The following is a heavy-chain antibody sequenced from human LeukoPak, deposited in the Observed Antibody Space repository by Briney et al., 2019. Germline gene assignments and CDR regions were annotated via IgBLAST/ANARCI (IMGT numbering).Heavy chain of an antibody. CDR2: IKQDGSDK. CDR3: ARGGRMAWELLRRRRYFQH. J-gene: IGHJ1*01. D-gene: IGHD1-26*01. CDR1: GFTFSNYW. Sequence: GGSLRLSCAVSGFTFSNYWMTWVRQAPGKGLEWVANIKQDGSDKYYVDSVKGRFTISRDNAKNSLYLQMNSLRVEDTAVYYCARGGRMAWELLRRRRYFQHWGQGTLVTVSS. V-gene: IGHV3-7*01.